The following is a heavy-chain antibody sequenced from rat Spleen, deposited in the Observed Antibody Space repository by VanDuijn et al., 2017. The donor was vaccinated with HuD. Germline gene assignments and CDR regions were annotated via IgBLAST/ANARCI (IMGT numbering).Heavy chain of an antibody. Sequence: EVQLVESDGGLVQPGRSLKLSCAASGFTFSDYYMAWVRQAPTRGLEWVATISYDGSNTYYRDSVKGRFTISRDNAKSTLYLQMDSLRSEDTAIYYCTRRGYLSNWYFDFWGPGTMVTVSS. CDR3: TRRGYLSNWYFDF. CDR1: GFTFSDYY. CDR2: ISYDGSNT. J-gene: IGHJ1*01. V-gene: IGHV5-7*01. D-gene: IGHD1-11*01.